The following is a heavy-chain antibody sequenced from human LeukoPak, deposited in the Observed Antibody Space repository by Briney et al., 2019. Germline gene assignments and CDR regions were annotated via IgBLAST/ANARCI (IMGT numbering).Heavy chain of an antibody. CDR2: IRFDGSNK. J-gene: IGHJ4*02. D-gene: IGHD3-10*01. Sequence: QPGGSLRLSCAASGFTFSSYGVHWVRQAPGKGLEWVAFIRFDGSNKYYGDSVKGRFTISRDNSKNTVYVQMNSLRAEDTAVYYCAKKSLGISYYFDYWGQGTLVTVSS. CDR1: GFTFSSYG. V-gene: IGHV3-30*02. CDR3: AKKSLGISYYFDY.